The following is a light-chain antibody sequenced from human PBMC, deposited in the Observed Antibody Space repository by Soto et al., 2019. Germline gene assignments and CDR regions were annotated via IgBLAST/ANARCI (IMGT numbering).Light chain of an antibody. CDR1: RSDVGGYNY. J-gene: IGLJ3*02. CDR3: SSYAGSNKL. Sequence: QSALTQPPSASGSPGQSVTISCTGTRSDVGGYNYVSWYQQHPGKAPKLMIYEVSKRPSGVPDRFSGSKSGNTASLTVSGLQAEDEADYYCSSYAGSNKLFGGGTKLTVL. V-gene: IGLV2-8*01. CDR2: EVS.